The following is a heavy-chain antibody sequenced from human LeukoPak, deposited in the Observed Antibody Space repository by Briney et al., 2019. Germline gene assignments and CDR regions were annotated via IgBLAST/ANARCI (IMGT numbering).Heavy chain of an antibody. D-gene: IGHD3-10*01. Sequence: SETLSLTCTVSGGSNSGYSWTWIRQPPGQGLEWIGYLHNSRTTSYNPSLTGRVIISVETAMEQLSLKLNSVTVADTAVYYCGRGLLGLSPWGQGTLVTVSS. J-gene: IGHJ5*02. CDR1: GGSNSGYS. CDR3: GRGLLGLSP. CDR2: LHNSRTT. V-gene: IGHV4-59*01.